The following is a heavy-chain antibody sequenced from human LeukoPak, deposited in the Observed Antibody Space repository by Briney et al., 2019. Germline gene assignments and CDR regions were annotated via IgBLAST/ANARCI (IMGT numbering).Heavy chain of an antibody. V-gene: IGHV3-9*01. CDR1: GFTFDDYA. CDR2: INWNSDRI. CDR3: AKSPLGAPEYYYYYYYMDV. J-gene: IGHJ6*03. Sequence: PGGSLRLSCAASGFTFDDYAMHWVRQAPGKGLEWVSSINWNSDRIAYADSVKGRFTISRDNAKNSLYLQMNSLRAEDTAVYYCAKSPLGAPEYYYYYYYMDVWGKGTTVTISS. D-gene: IGHD1-26*01.